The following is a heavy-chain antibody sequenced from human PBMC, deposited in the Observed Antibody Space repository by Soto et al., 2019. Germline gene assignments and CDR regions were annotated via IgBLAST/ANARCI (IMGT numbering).Heavy chain of an antibody. J-gene: IGHJ4*02. V-gene: IGHV4-34*01. Sequence: SETLSLTCAVYGGSFSGYYWTWIRQPPGTGLEWIGEINYSGSTYYNPSLKSRVTMSVDTSKNQFSLKLSSVTAVDTAVYYCAGAPYGSGSYYFDYWGQGTLVTVSS. D-gene: IGHD3-10*01. CDR3: AGAPYGSGSYYFDY. CDR2: INYSGST. CDR1: GGSFSGYY.